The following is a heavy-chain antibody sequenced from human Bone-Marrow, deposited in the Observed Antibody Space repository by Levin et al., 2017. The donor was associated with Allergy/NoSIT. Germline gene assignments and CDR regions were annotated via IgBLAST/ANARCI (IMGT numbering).Heavy chain of an antibody. J-gene: IGHJ4*02. CDR1: GFTFGDYA. Sequence: QPGGSLRLSCTASGFTFGDYAMSWFRQAPGKGLEWVGFIRSKAYGGTTEYAASVKGRFTISRDDSKSIAYLQMNSLKTEDAAVYYCTRGGWGVYGDYVDYWGQGTLVTVSS. V-gene: IGHV3-49*03. CDR2: IRSKAYGGTT. D-gene: IGHD4-17*01. CDR3: TRGGWGVYGDYVDY.